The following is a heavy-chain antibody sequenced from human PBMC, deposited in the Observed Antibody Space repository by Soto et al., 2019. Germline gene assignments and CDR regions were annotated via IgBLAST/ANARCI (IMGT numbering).Heavy chain of an antibody. D-gene: IGHD2-15*01. Sequence: TVSLTCAVSGGNISSGDYTWSRIRQQTEKGLEWIGYMYHGGSANYNPPLKSRVTISGDSAKNQFSLKLSSVYASDTGVYYCARAPEGSGDSAYWGQETLVTVPS. CDR3: ARAPEGSGDSAY. V-gene: IGHV4-30-2*01. CDR1: GGNISSGDYT. J-gene: IGHJ4*02. CDR2: MYHGGSA.